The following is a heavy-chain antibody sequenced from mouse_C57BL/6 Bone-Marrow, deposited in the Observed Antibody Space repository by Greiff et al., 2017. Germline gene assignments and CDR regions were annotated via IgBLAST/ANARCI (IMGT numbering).Heavy chain of an antibody. CDR3: ARWGMGYDEDV. D-gene: IGHD2-2*01. V-gene: IGHV1-69*01. Sequence: QVQLQQPGAELVMPGASVKLSCKASGYTFTSYWMHWVKQRPGQGLEWIGEIDPSDSYTNYNQKFKGKSTLTVDKSSSAAYMQLSSLTSEDSAVYYCARWGMGYDEDVWGTGTTVTVSS. CDR2: IDPSDSYT. J-gene: IGHJ1*03. CDR1: GYTFTSYW.